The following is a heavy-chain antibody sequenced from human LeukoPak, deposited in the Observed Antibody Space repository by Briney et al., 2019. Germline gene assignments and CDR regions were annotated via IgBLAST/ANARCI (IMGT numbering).Heavy chain of an antibody. CDR2: ISWNSVIM. CDR3: AARRTRKPFDY. CDR1: GFNFNDYA. J-gene: IGHJ4*02. Sequence: PGTPLRLSCAASGFNFNDYAMQWIRLVPGKGLEWLSGISWNSVIMTYADSVKGRFTISRDNARNCLFLQMNSLRDDDAALYYCAARRTRKPFDYWGQGTLVTVSS. V-gene: IGHV3-9*01. D-gene: IGHD6-6*01.